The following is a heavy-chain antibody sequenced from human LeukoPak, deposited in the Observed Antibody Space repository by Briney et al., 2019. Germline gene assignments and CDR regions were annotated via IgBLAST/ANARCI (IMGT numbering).Heavy chain of an antibody. Sequence: SGGSLRLSRAASGFTFSSYEMNWVRQAPGKGLEWVSYISSSGSTIYYADSVKGRFTISRDNAKNSLYLQMNSLRAEDTAVYYCARGPSGYFDYWGQGTLVTVSS. CDR3: ARGPSGYFDY. D-gene: IGHD6-25*01. J-gene: IGHJ4*02. V-gene: IGHV3-48*03. CDR2: ISSSGSTI. CDR1: GFTFSSYE.